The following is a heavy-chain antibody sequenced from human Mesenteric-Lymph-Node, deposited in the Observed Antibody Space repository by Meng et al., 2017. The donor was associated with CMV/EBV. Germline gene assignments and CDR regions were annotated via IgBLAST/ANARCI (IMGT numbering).Heavy chain of an antibody. CDR1: GGSISSGGYY. J-gene: IGHJ5*02. CDR3: ATFGELFGNWFDP. V-gene: IGHV4-31*03. D-gene: IGHD3-10*01. Sequence: SETLSLTCTVSGGSISSGGYYWSWIRQHPGKGLEWIGYIYYSGSTYYNPSLKSRVTISVDTSKNQFSPKLSSVTAADTAVYYCATFGELFGNWFDPWGQGTLVTVSS. CDR2: IYYSGST.